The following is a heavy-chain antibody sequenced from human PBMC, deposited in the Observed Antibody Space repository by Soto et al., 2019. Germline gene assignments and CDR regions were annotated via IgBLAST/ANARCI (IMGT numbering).Heavy chain of an antibody. CDR2: INAGNGNT. Sequence: GASVKVSCKASGYTFTSYAMHWVRQAPGQRLEWMGWINAGNGNTKYSQKFQGRVTITRDTSASTAYMELSSLRSEDTAVYYCARDYSSGWNFDYWGQGTLVTVSS. J-gene: IGHJ4*02. CDR3: ARDYSSGWNFDY. CDR1: GYTFTSYA. D-gene: IGHD6-19*01. V-gene: IGHV1-3*01.